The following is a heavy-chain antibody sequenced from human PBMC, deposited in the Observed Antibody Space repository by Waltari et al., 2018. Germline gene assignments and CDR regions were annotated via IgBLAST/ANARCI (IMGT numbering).Heavy chain of an antibody. V-gene: IGHV4-61*02. CDR3: ARDPPQLADAFDI. CDR1: GGSISSGSYY. CDR2: IYTRGST. D-gene: IGHD3-10*01. J-gene: IGHJ3*02. Sequence: QVQLQESGPGLVKHSETLSLTCSVSGGSISSGSYYWTWLRQPAGKGLEWIGRIYTRGSTNYNPSLRSRLTISVDTSNNQFSLKLSSVTAADTAVYYCARDPPQLADAFDIWGQGTMVTVSS.